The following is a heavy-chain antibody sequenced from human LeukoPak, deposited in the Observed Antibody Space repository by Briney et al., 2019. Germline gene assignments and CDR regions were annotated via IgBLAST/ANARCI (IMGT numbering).Heavy chain of an antibody. D-gene: IGHD2-21*01. CDR3: ARVRTNAYGFDY. CDR1: GFTFNFYW. V-gene: IGHV3-74*03. Sequence: AGSLRLSCVGSGFTFNFYWMHWVRQAPGKGLEWVSHINDDGSRFTYADFVKGRFTHSRDNAKNTVYLQMNSLRVEDTAVYYCARVRTNAYGFDYWGQGDQVTVSS. J-gene: IGHJ4*02. CDR2: INDDGSRF.